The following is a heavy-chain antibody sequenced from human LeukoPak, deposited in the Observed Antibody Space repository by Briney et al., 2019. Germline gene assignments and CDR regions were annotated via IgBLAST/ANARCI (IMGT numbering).Heavy chain of an antibody. CDR2: ISAYNGNT. Sequence: ASVTVSCKASGYTFTIYGISWVRQAPGQGLEWMGWISAYNGNTNYAQKLQGRVTMTTDTSTSTAYMELRSLRSDDTAVYYCARVDGDYYYYYYMDVWGKGTTVTVSS. CDR3: ARVDGDYYYYYYMDV. CDR1: GYTFTIYG. D-gene: IGHD4-17*01. J-gene: IGHJ6*03. V-gene: IGHV1-18*01.